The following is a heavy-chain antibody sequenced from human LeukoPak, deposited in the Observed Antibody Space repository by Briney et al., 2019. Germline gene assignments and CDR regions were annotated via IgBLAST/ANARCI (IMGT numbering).Heavy chain of an antibody. CDR1: GYTLTELS. CDR3: ATALYGSGSYHDNSDY. J-gene: IGHJ4*02. D-gene: IGHD3-10*01. CDR2: INPSGGST. Sequence: ASVKVSCKVSGYTLTELSMHWVRQAPGKGLEWMGIINPSGGSTSYAQKFQGRVTMTRDTSTSTVYMELSSLRSEDTAVYYCATALYGSGSYHDNSDYWGQGTLVTVSS. V-gene: IGHV1-46*01.